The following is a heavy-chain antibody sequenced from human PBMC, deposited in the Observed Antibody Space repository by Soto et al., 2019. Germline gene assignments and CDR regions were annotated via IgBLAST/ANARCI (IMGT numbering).Heavy chain of an antibody. J-gene: IGHJ6*02. CDR2: IYYSGST. D-gene: IGHD6-19*01. Sequence: SETLSLTCTVSGGSISSYYWSWIRQPPGKGLEWIGYIYYSGSTNYNPSLKSRVTISVDTSKNQFSLKLSSVTAADTAVYYCARVVGSVNSSGRYYYYGMDVWGQGTTVTVSS. V-gene: IGHV4-59*01. CDR3: ARVVGSVNSSGRYYYYGMDV. CDR1: GGSISSYY.